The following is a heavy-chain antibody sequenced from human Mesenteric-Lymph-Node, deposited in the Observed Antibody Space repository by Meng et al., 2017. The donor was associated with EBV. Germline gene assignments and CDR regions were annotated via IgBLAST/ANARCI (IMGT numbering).Heavy chain of an antibody. CDR2: ISAYNGNT. V-gene: IGHV1-18*01. J-gene: IGHJ4*02. Sequence: QVQLVKLGTWVKMPGAPVKVSCKASGYTFSSYGISWVRQAPGQGLEWMGWISAYNGNTNYAQKFQGRVTMTRDTSISTAYIELNSLRSDDTAVYYCASPGYSYGLDYWGQGTLVTVSS. D-gene: IGHD5-18*01. CDR1: GYTFSSYG. CDR3: ASPGYSYGLDY.